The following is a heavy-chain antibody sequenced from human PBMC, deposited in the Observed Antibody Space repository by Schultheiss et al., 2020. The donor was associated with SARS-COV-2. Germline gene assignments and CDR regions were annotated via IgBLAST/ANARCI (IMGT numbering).Heavy chain of an antibody. CDR3: ARGNTQLRTWFHP. CDR2: ISTFNGNT. V-gene: IGHV1-18*04. CDR1: GYTFINNG. J-gene: IGHJ5*02. D-gene: IGHD3-3*01. Sequence: ASVKVSCKASGYTFINNGINWVRQAPGQGLEWMGWISTFNGNTNYAQKFQGRLTMTRDTSTSTIFMELSSLTSDDTAVYYCARGNTQLRTWFHPWGQGTLVTVSS.